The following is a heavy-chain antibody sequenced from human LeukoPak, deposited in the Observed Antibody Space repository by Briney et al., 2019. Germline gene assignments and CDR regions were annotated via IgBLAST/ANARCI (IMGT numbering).Heavy chain of an antibody. CDR3: ARDSGGAAAGPFYYYYYYMDV. V-gene: IGHV4-61*10. Sequence: SETLSLTCTVSGASISSGPYYWRWIRQPAGKGLEWIGYIYYSGSTNYNPSLKSRFTISVDTSKNPFSLKLSSVTAADTAVYYCARDSGGAAAGPFYYYYYYMDVWGKGTTVTVSS. J-gene: IGHJ6*03. D-gene: IGHD6-13*01. CDR2: IYYSGST. CDR1: GASISSGPYY.